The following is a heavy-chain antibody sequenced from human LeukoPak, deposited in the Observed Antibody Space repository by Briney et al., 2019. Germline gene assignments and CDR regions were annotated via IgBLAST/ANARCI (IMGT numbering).Heavy chain of an antibody. CDR1: GFIFSSYS. CDR3: ARAAHSAFDI. J-gene: IGHJ3*02. V-gene: IGHV3-74*01. Sequence: GGSLRLSCAASGFIFSSYSMNWVRQAPGKGLEWVSRIGSSSSYADSVQGRFSISRDNAKNTLYLQMNSLRAEDTAVYYCARAAHSAFDIWGQGTMVTVSS. CDR2: IGSSS.